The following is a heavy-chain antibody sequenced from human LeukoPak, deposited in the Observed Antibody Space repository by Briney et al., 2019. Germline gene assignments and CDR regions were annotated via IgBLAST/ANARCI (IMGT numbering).Heavy chain of an antibody. Sequence: PGGSLRLSCAAPGFTFSSYAMSWVRQAPGKGWGWVSAIGVSGGSTYYADSVKGRFTISRDNSNNTLYLQMNSLRAEDTAVYYCAKVGLVVVAANRGEDAFDIWGQGTMVTVSS. D-gene: IGHD2-15*01. CDR3: AKVGLVVVAANRGEDAFDI. CDR1: GFTFSSYA. CDR2: IGVSGGST. V-gene: IGHV3-23*01. J-gene: IGHJ3*02.